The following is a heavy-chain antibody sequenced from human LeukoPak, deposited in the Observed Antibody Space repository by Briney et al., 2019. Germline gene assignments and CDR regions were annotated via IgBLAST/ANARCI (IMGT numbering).Heavy chain of an antibody. CDR3: ARPLTDRNYYYGMDV. J-gene: IGHJ6*02. Sequence: EASVKVSCKASGYTFTGYYMHWVRQAPGQGLEWMGRINPNSGGTNYAQKFQGRVTMARDTSISTAYMELSRLRSDDTAVYYCARPLTDRNYYYGMDVWGQGTTVTVSS. CDR2: INPNSGGT. V-gene: IGHV1-2*06. CDR1: GYTFTGYY.